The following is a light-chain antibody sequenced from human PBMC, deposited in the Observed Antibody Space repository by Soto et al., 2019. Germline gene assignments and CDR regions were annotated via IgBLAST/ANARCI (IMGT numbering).Light chain of an antibody. Sequence: QSVLTQPPSVSAAPGQKVTISCSGSSSNIGNNYVSWYQQLPGTAPKLLIYENNKRPSGIPGRFSGSKSGTSATLGITGLQTGDEADYYCGTWDSSLSAGGVFGTGTKLTVL. J-gene: IGLJ1*01. CDR2: ENN. CDR1: SSNIGNNY. CDR3: GTWDSSLSAGGV. V-gene: IGLV1-51*02.